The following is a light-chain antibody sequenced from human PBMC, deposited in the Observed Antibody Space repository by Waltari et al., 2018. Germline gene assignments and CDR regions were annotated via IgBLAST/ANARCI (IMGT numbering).Light chain of an antibody. Sequence: QSVLTQPPSVSAAPGQKVTISCSGRSSNIGNNYVPWFQHVSGTAPKLLIYEYNKRPSGLPDRFSGSKSGTSATLGITGLQTGDEAHYYCATWDSSLSAWVFGGGTKLTVL. CDR3: ATWDSSLSAWV. J-gene: IGLJ3*02. V-gene: IGLV1-51*02. CDR2: EYN. CDR1: SSNIGNNY.